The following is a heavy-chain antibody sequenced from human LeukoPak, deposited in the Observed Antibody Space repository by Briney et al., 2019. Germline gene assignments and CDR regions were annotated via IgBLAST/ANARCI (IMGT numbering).Heavy chain of an antibody. Sequence: SQTLSLSCAHSGGSLSSGIYCWGCVRQPPGEGLGWNGYIYYSVSNYNNPSLKSRVTTSVDTTKNQSSLELSSVTAADTAVYYCARWRPDIVVGYQHRGNYYGMDVWGQGTTVTVSS. CDR1: GGSLSSGIYC. D-gene: IGHD2-15*01. J-gene: IGHJ6*02. V-gene: IGHV4-30-4*01. CDR3: ARWRPDIVVGYQHRGNYYGMDV. CDR2: IYYSVSN.